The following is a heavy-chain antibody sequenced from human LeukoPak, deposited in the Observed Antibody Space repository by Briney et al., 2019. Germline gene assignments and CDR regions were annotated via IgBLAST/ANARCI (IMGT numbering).Heavy chain of an antibody. CDR2: IYTSGST. V-gene: IGHV4-4*07. CDR3: ARGYSGNYLRFDP. D-gene: IGHD1-26*01. CDR1: GGSFSSSY. J-gene: IGHJ5*02. Sequence: SETLSLTGTVSGGSFSSSYWSWIRQPAGKGLEWIGRIYTSGSTNFNPSLKSRVTISIDKSKNQISLKLNSVTAADTAVYYCARGYSGNYLRFDPWGQGTLVTVSS.